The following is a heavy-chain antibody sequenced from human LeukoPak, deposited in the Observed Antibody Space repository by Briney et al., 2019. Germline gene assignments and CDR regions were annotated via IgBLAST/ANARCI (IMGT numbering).Heavy chain of an antibody. CDR3: ARGNMGATTFYYFDY. V-gene: IGHV1-8*02. J-gene: IGHJ4*02. CDR1: GYTFTSYG. D-gene: IGHD1-26*01. CDR2: MNPNSGNT. Sequence: ASVKVSCKAPGYTFTSYGISWVRQATGQGLEWMGWMNPNSGNTGYAQKFQGRVTMTRNTSISTAYMELSSLRSEDTAVYYCARGNMGATTFYYFDYWGQGTLVTVSS.